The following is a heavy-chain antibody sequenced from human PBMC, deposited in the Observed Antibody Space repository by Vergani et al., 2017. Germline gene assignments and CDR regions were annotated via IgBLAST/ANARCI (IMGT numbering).Heavy chain of an antibody. D-gene: IGHD5-18*01. V-gene: IGHV3-23*01. CDR2: ISGSGSSK. CDR1: GFTFDNYA. CDR3: ARSPHGYTYGGYISQFDP. J-gene: IGHJ5*02. Sequence: EVHLLESGGGLIQPGGSLRISCAASGFTFDNYAMTWVRQAPGKGLQWVSGISGSGSSKFYEDSLKGRVTISRDNSKNSLYLQMNNLRVEDTAVYFCARSPHGYTYGGYISQFDPWGQGTLVTVSS.